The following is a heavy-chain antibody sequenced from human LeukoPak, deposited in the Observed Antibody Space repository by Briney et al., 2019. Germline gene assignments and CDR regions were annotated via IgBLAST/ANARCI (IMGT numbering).Heavy chain of an antibody. CDR1: GYTFTSYA. CDR3: ARVRGYCSGGSCYPVH. J-gene: IGHJ4*02. V-gene: IGHV7-4-1*02. Sequence: ASVKVSCKASGYTFTSYAINWVRQAPGQGLEYMGWIRTSTGSPTYAQGFTGRFVFSLDTSVNTAYLQISSLKAEDTAVYYCARVRGYCSGGSCYPVHWGQGTLVTVSS. D-gene: IGHD2-15*01. CDR2: IRTSTGSP.